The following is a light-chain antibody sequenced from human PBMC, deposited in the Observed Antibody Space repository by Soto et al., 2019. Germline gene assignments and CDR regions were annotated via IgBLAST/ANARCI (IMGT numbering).Light chain of an antibody. CDR2: DVS. Sequence: VLAQPASVSGSPGQSITISCTGTSSGVGGYNYVSWYQQHPGKAPKLMIYDVSNRPSGVSNRFSGSKSGNTASLTISGLQAEDEADYYCSSYTSSLYVFGTGTKVTVL. V-gene: IGLV2-14*01. CDR3: SSYTSSLYV. CDR1: SSGVGGYNY. J-gene: IGLJ1*01.